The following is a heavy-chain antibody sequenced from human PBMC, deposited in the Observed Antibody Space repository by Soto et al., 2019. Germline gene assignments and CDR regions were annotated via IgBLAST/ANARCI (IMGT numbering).Heavy chain of an antibody. CDR3: ARGSVDTVDSSGFYEY. Sequence: QVLLQQWGAGLLKPSETLSLTCAVYGGSFSAYYWSWIRQPPGKGLEWIGEINHSGGTSYNPSLKSRVTIAVDTSKSQFSLKLTSVTAADRAVYYCARGSVDTVDSSGFYEYWVQGTPVTVSS. V-gene: IGHV4-34*01. CDR1: GGSFSAYY. CDR2: INHSGGT. D-gene: IGHD3-22*01. J-gene: IGHJ4*02.